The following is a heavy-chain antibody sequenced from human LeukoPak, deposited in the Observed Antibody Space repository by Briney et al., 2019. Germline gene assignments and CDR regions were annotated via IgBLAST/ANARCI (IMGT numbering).Heavy chain of an antibody. V-gene: IGHV4-59*01. D-gene: IGHD3-22*01. CDR2: IFSRGSS. Sequence: SGTLPLTCSVSGGSISNYYWSWIRQPPGKGLEWISYIFSRGSSNYSPSLKSRVTISVDTSKNQFSLKLSSVTAADTAVYYCARASDSSGYYDLDYWGQGTLVTVSS. CDR1: GGSISNYY. CDR3: ARASDSSGYYDLDY. J-gene: IGHJ4*02.